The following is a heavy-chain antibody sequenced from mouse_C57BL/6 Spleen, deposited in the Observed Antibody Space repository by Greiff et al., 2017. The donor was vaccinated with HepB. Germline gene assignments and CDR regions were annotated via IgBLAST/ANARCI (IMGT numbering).Heavy chain of an antibody. CDR2: IDPETGGT. V-gene: IGHV1-15*01. Sequence: VQLQESGAELVRPGASVTLSCKASGYTFTDYEMHWVKQTPVHGLEWIGAIDPETGGTAYNQKFKGKAILTADKSSSTAYMELRSLTSEDSAVYYCARSIGPAWFAYWGQGTLVTVSA. CDR3: ARSIGPAWFAY. J-gene: IGHJ3*01. CDR1: GYTFTDYE.